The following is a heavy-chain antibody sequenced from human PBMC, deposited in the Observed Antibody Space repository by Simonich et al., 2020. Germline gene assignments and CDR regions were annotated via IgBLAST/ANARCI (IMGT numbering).Heavy chain of an antibody. V-gene: IGHV3-21*01. D-gene: IGHD3-10*01. CDR2: ISSSSSYI. CDR1: GFTFSSYS. CDR3: ARDTSYYGSGSYYFDY. Sequence: GGGLVKPGGSLRLSCAASGFTFSSYSMNWVRQAPGKGLECVSSISSSSSYIYYADSVKGRFTISRDNAKNSLYLKRNSLRAEDTAVYYCARDTSYYGSGSYYFDYWGQGTLVTVSS. J-gene: IGHJ4*02.